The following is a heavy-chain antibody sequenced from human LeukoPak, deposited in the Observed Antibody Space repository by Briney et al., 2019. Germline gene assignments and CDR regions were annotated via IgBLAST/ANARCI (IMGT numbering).Heavy chain of an antibody. Sequence: ASVKVSCKASGYTFTDYYLHWVRQAPGQGLEWMGWIKPNTGDTNSAQKFQGRVTLTRDTSISAAYMELGNLRSDDTAVYYCARAGTESRWGLPRADYYYMDVWAKGTTVTASS. D-gene: IGHD1-26*01. CDR2: IKPNTGDT. CDR3: ARAGTESRWGLPRADYYYMDV. J-gene: IGHJ6*03. CDR1: GYTFTDYY. V-gene: IGHV1-2*02.